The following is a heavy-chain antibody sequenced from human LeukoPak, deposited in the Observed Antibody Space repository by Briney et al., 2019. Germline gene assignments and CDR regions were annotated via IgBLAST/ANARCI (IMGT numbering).Heavy chain of an antibody. D-gene: IGHD4-17*01. CDR3: ARDTCTTVTTLQYYYYGMDV. Sequence: GGSLRLSCAASGFTFSDYYMSWIRQAPGKGLEWASYISSSGSTIYYADSVKGRFTISRDNAKNSLYLQMNSLRAEDTAVYYCARDTCTTVTTLQYYYYGMDVWGQGTTVTVSS. J-gene: IGHJ6*02. CDR2: ISSSGSTI. V-gene: IGHV3-11*01. CDR1: GFTFSDYY.